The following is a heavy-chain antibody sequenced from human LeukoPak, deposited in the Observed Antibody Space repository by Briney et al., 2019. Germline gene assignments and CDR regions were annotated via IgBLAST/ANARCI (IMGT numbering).Heavy chain of an antibody. D-gene: IGHD1-26*01. CDR3: ASGDTTWRY. Sequence: SVKVSCKASGYTFTGYYMHWVRQAPGQGLEWMGGIIPIFGTANYAQKFQGRVTITTDESTSTAYMELSSLRSEDTAVYYCASGDTTWRYWGQGTLVTVSS. CDR2: IIPIFGTA. J-gene: IGHJ4*02. CDR1: GYTFTGYY. V-gene: IGHV1-69*05.